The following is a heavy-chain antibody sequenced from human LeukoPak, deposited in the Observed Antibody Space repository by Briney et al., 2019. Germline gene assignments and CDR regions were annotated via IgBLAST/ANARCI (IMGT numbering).Heavy chain of an antibody. J-gene: IGHJ5*02. CDR3: ARLKLQPRNYYGSGSYYFRFDP. CDR2: INHSGST. V-gene: IGHV4-34*01. Sequence: SETLSLTCAVYGGSFSGYYWSWIRQPPGKGLEWIGEINHSGSTNYNPSLKSRVTISVDTSKNQFSLKLSSVTAADTAVYYCARLKLQPRNYYGSGSYYFRFDPWGQGTLVTVSS. D-gene: IGHD3-10*01. CDR1: GGSFSGYY.